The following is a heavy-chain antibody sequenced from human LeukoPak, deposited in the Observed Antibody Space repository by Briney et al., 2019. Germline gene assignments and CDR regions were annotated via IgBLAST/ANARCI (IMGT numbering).Heavy chain of an antibody. J-gene: IGHJ3*01. CDR2: ISGSGDSR. D-gene: IGHD1-26*01. Sequence: GGSLRLSCAASGFTFSSYAMSWVRQAPGKGLEWVSGISGSGDSRYYADSVKGRFTISRDNSKNTLFLQMNSLRAEDTAVYYCARNRGSYGWWGQGTMVTVSS. CDR3: ARNRGSYGW. CDR1: GFTFSSYA. V-gene: IGHV3-23*01.